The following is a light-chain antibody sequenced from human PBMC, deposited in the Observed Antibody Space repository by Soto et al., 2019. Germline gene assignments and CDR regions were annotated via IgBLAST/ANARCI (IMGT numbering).Light chain of an antibody. CDR1: QSVGSN. V-gene: IGKV3-15*01. CDR3: QQHNNWPPWT. Sequence: EIVMTQSPATLSVSPGERATLSCRASQSVGSNLAWYQQKPGQAPRLLIYGAFTRATGIPARFSGSGSGNEFTLTISSLQSEDFAVYYCQQHNNWPPWTFGQGTKVEIK. CDR2: GAF. J-gene: IGKJ1*01.